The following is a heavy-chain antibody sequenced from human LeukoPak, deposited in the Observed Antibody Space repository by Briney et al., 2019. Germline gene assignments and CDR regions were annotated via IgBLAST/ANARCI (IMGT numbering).Heavy chain of an antibody. CDR2: IDWDDDK. D-gene: IGHD3-9*01. V-gene: IGHV2-70*04. J-gene: IGHJ4*02. Sequence: SGPALVKPTQPLTLTCTFSGFSLSTSGMRVSWIRQPPGKALEWLARIDWDDDKFYSTSLKTRLTISKDTSKNQVVLTMTNMDPVDTATYYCARMTVFSVFDYWGQGTLVTVSS. CDR1: GFSLSTSGMR. CDR3: ARMTVFSVFDY.